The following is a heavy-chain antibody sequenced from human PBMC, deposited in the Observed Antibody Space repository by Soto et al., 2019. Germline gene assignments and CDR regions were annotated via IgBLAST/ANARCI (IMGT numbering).Heavy chain of an antibody. CDR3: AKANDYVYYYYGMDV. CDR1: GFTFSSYA. J-gene: IGHJ6*02. Sequence: EVLLLESGGGLVQPGGSLRLSCAASGFTFSSYAMSWVRQAPGKGLEWVSAISGSGGSTYYADSVKGRFTISRDNSKNTHYLQMNSLRAEDTAVYYCAKANDYVYYYYGMDVWGQGTTVTVSS. CDR2: ISGSGGST. V-gene: IGHV3-23*01. D-gene: IGHD4-17*01.